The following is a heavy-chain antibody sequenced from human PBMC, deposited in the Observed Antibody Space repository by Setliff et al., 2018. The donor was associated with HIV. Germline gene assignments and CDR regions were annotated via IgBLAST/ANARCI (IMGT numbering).Heavy chain of an antibody. V-gene: IGHV1-2*06. D-gene: IGHD1-26*01. CDR2: IHPNTGST. J-gene: IGHJ3*01. Sequence: GASVKVSCKTSGYTFAAYYIYWVRQAPGHGIELMGRIHPNTGSTNYLQEFQGRVTITRDTSMSTVYMALTGLTSDDTAVYYCAKQGYSDSLYAFDVWGQGTMVTVSS. CDR3: AKQGYSDSLYAFDV. CDR1: GYTFAAYY.